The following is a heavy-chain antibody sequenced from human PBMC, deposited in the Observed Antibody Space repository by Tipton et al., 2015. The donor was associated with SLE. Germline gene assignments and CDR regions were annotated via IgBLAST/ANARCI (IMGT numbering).Heavy chain of an antibody. CDR1: GGSISSSSYY. V-gene: IGHV4-39*07. J-gene: IGHJ4*02. CDR3: ARDEYRYDATGYHLLGHFDF. D-gene: IGHD3-22*01. CDR2: IYYTGNT. Sequence: TLSLTCTVSGGSISSSSYYWGWIRQPPGKGLEWIGNIYYTGNTFYNPSLKSRVTISLDTSKNQFSLKLSSVTAADTAVYYCARDEYRYDATGYHLLGHFDFWGQGTLVTVSS.